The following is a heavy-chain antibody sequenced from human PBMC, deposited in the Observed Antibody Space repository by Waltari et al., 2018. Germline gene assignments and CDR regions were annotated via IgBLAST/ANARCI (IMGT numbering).Heavy chain of an antibody. CDR3: ARGEPDSSGYYPIQFDY. V-gene: IGHV5-51*01. CDR2: IYPGGADT. Sequence: EVQLVQSGAEVKKPGESLKISCKGSGYSFTSYWIGWVRQMPGKGLEWMGIIYPGGADTRYSPSFQGQVTISADKSISTAYLQWSSLKASDTAMYYCARGEPDSSGYYPIQFDYWGQGTLVTVSS. D-gene: IGHD3-22*01. J-gene: IGHJ4*02. CDR1: GYSFTSYW.